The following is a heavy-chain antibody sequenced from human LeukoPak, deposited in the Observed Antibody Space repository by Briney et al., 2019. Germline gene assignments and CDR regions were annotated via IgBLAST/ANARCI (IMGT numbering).Heavy chain of an antibody. CDR3: ARIRTAGGLEY. Sequence: ASVKVSCKASGYSFTSYYMHWVRQAPGQGLEWMGIINPSGGSTNYAQRFQGRVTMTRDTSTSTVYMELSSLKSEDTAVYYCARIRTAGGLEYWGQGTLVTVSS. CDR2: INPSGGST. CDR1: GYSFTSYY. D-gene: IGHD6-13*01. V-gene: IGHV1-46*01. J-gene: IGHJ4*02.